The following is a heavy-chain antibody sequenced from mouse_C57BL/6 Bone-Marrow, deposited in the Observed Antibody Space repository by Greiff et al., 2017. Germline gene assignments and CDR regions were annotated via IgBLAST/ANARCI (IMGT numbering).Heavy chain of an antibody. CDR2: IDPENGDT. J-gene: IGHJ1*03. CDR1: GFNIKDDY. Sequence: VQLKESGAELVRPGASVKLSCTASGFNIKDDYMHWVKQRPEQGLEWIGWIDPENGDTEYASKFQGKATITADTSSNPAYLQPSSLTSEDTAVYYCTTEGWYVDVWGTGTTVTVSS. V-gene: IGHV14-4*01. CDR3: TTEGWYVDV.